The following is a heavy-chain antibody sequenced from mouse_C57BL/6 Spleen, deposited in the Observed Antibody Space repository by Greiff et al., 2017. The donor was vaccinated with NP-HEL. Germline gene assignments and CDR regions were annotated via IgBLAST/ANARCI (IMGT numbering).Heavy chain of an antibody. CDR1: GYAFSSSW. CDR3: ARNYSGRSPWYFDV. D-gene: IGHD1-1*01. V-gene: IGHV1-82*01. Sequence: VQLQQSGPELVKPGASVKISCKASGYAFSSSWMNWVKQRPGKGLEWIGRIYPGDVGTNYNGKFKGTATLTADKSSSTAYMQLSRLTSEDSAVYFGARNYSGRSPWYFDVWGKGTTVTVSS. CDR2: IYPGDVGT. J-gene: IGHJ1*03.